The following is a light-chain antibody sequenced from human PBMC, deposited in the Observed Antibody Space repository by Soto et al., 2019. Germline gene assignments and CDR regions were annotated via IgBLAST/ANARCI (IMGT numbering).Light chain of an antibody. CDR2: EVS. J-gene: IGLJ3*02. Sequence: QSALTQPASVCGSPGQSIAISCTGTSTDVGGYNYVSWYQQHPGKAPKLMIYEVSNRPSGVSNRFSGAKSGNTASLTISGLQAEDEADYYCSSYTSDSTLVFGGGTKVTVL. V-gene: IGLV2-14*01. CDR1: STDVGGYNY. CDR3: SSYTSDSTLV.